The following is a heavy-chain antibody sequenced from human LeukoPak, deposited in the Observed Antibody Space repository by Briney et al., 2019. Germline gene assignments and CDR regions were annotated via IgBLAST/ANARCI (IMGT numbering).Heavy chain of an antibody. CDR3: AKDNRYCSSTSCYDDALDI. V-gene: IGHV3-23*01. J-gene: IGHJ3*02. Sequence: AGGSLRLSCAASGFTFSSYAMSWVRQAPGKGLEWVSAISGSGGSTYYADSVKGRFTISRDNSKNTLYLQMNSLRAEDTAVYYCAKDNRYCSSTSCYDDALDIWGQGTMVTVSS. CDR2: ISGSGGST. D-gene: IGHD2-2*01. CDR1: GFTFSSYA.